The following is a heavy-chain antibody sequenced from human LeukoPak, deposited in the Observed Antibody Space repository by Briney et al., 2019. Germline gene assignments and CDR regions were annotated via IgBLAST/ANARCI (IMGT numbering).Heavy chain of an antibody. CDR3: ARYYDAFDI. J-gene: IGHJ3*02. D-gene: IGHD2-8*01. CDR2: IYYSAST. Sequence: SETLSLTCTVSGGSLNSYYWSWIRQPPGMGLEWIGYIYYSASTNYNPSLKSRVTISVDTSKNQFSLKLSSVTAADTAVYYCARYYDAFDIWGQGTMVTVSS. V-gene: IGHV4-59*08. CDR1: GGSLNSYY.